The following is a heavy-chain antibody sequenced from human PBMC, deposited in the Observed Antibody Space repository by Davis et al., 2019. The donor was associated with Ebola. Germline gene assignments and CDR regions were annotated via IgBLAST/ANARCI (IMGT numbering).Heavy chain of an antibody. CDR1: GFTFSSYG. J-gene: IGHJ6*02. V-gene: IGHV3-30*03. CDR2: ISYDGSNK. CDR3: ARAVAGTGDDIYYYYGMDV. Sequence: PGGSLRLSCAASGFTFSSYGMHWVRQAPGKGLEWVAVISYDGSNKYYADSVKGRFTISRDNSKNTLYLQMNSLRAEDTAVYYCARAVAGTGDDIYYYYGMDVWGQGTTVTVSS. D-gene: IGHD6-19*01.